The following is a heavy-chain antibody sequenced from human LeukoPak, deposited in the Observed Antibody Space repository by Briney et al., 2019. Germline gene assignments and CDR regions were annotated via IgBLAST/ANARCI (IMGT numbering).Heavy chain of an antibody. CDR1: GGSISSSSYY. J-gene: IGHJ5*02. Sequence: ASETLSLTCTVSGGSISSSSYYWGWIRQPPGKGLEWIGSIYYSGSTYYNPSLKSRVTISVDTSKNQFSLKLSSVTAADTAVYYCARADEYLLRWGSRYNWFDPWGQGTLVTVSS. CDR2: IYYSGST. CDR3: ARADEYLLRWGSRYNWFDP. D-gene: IGHD4-23*01. V-gene: IGHV4-39*07.